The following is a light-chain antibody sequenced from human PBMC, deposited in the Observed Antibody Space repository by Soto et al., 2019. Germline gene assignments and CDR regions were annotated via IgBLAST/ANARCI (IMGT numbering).Light chain of an antibody. CDR1: QSISSW. CDR3: QKYNSYPLT. Sequence: DIQMTQSPSTRSASVGDRGTITCRASQSISSWLAWYQQKPGKAPKLLIYKASSLESGVPSRFSGSGSGAEFTLTISSLQPDDFATYYCQKYNSYPLTFGQGTKVE. V-gene: IGKV1-5*03. CDR2: KAS. J-gene: IGKJ1*01.